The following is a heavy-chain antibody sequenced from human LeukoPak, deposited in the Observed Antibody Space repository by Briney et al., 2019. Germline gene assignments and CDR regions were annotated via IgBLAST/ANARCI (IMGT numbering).Heavy chain of an antibody. D-gene: IGHD3-3*01. Sequence: GGSLRLSCAASGSTFSSYAMSWVRQAPGKGLEWVSAISGSDGRTYYADSVKGRFTISRDNSKNTLYLQMNSLRAEDTAVYSCAKSRVEGSFYYFDCWGQGTLVTVSS. CDR1: GSTFSSYA. CDR3: AKSRVEGSFYYFDC. J-gene: IGHJ4*02. CDR2: ISGSDGRT. V-gene: IGHV3-23*01.